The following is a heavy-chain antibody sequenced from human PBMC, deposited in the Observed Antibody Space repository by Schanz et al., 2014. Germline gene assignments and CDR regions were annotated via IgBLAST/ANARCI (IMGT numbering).Heavy chain of an antibody. V-gene: IGHV3-48*04. CDR2: ISRDGTTS. CDR3: AKVAPAATYLDS. D-gene: IGHD2-2*01. Sequence: VDLVESGGGVVQPGGSLRLSCAASGFTFSSYAMSWVRQAPGKGLEWLSYISRDGTTSYYADSVKGRFTISRDNAKNSLFLQMNSLSAEDTAVYYCAKVAPAATYLDSWGLGTLVTVSS. J-gene: IGHJ4*02. CDR1: GFTFSSYA.